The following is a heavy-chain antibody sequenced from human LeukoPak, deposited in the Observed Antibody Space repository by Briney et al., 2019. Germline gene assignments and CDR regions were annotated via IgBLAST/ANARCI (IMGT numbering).Heavy chain of an antibody. Sequence: GGSLRLSCAASGFTFSSYGMSWVRQAPGKGLEWVSAISGSGGSTYYADSVKGRFTISRDNSKNTLYLQMNSLRAEDTAVYYCAKDRTFDYYDSSGYWFDPWGQGTLVTVSS. CDR2: ISGSGGST. CDR3: AKDRTFDYYDSSGYWFDP. J-gene: IGHJ5*02. D-gene: IGHD3-22*01. V-gene: IGHV3-23*01. CDR1: GFTFSSYG.